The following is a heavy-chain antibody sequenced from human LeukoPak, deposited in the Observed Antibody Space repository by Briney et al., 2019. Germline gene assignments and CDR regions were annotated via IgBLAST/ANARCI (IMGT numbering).Heavy chain of an antibody. J-gene: IGHJ4*02. Sequence: SVKVSCKASGGTFSSYAISWVRQAPGQGLGWMGGIIPIFGTANYAQKFQGRVTITADESTSTAYMELSSLRSEDTAVYYCARGTASSSGEYDYWGQGTLVTVSS. CDR1: GGTFSSYA. V-gene: IGHV1-69*13. D-gene: IGHD6-6*01. CDR2: IIPIFGTA. CDR3: ARGTASSSGEYDY.